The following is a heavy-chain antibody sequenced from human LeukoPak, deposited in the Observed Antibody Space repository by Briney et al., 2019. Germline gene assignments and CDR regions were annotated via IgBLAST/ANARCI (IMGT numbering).Heavy chain of an antibody. Sequence: ASVKVSCKASGYTFTSYDVNWVRQATGQGLEWMGWMNPNSGNTGYAQKFQGRVTMTRNTSINTAYIEVSSLRSEDTAVYYCVRTAGIFWSGAYYFDSWGQGTPVTVSS. V-gene: IGHV1-8*01. CDR1: GYTFTSYD. CDR2: MNPNSGNT. J-gene: IGHJ4*02. CDR3: VRTAGIFWSGAYYFDS. D-gene: IGHD3-3*01.